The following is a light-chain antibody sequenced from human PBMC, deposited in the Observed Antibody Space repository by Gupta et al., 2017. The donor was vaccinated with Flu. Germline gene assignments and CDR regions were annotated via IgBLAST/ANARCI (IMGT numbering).Light chain of an antibody. J-gene: IGKJ4*01. CDR1: EDISTW. CDR2: AAS. CDR3: HQANSFLSLS. Sequence: DIQMTQSPSSVPASVGDRVTITCRASEDISTWLAWYQQKPGKAPKLLIYAASSWQSGVPSRFSGSGCGTDLTLTISGRQQEDFATYYCHQANSFLSLSFGGGTKVEIK. V-gene: IGKV1-12*01.